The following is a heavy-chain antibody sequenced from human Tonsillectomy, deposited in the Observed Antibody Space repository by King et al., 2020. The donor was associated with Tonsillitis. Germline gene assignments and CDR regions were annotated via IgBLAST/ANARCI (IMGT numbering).Heavy chain of an antibody. Sequence: QLVQSGGDVVQPGGSLRLSCAASGFTFSDHYMDWIRQAPGKGLEWVGRVRKKGNKYTTEYAASVKGRFTVSREDSQNSLYLQMNSLKIEDTAVYYCVRVGVEFQCDCWGQGTLVTVSA. J-gene: IGHJ4*02. CDR2: VRKKGNKYTT. CDR3: VRVGVEFQCDC. CDR1: GFTFSDHY. D-gene: IGHD3-10*01. V-gene: IGHV3-72*01.